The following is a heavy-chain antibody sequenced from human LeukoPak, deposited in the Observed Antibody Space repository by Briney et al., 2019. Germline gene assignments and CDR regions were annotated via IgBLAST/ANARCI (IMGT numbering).Heavy chain of an antibody. CDR1: GFTFSSFW. J-gene: IGHJ4*02. CDR3: GRAFPPLRTSSAGDL. Sequence: GGSLRLSCAASGFTFSSFWMHWVRQPPGKGLEWVSSISGRSSHIYYGDSVKGRFAISRDNAKNSLYLQMNSLGAEDTAVYYCGRAFPPLRTSSAGDLWGQGILVTVSS. V-gene: IGHV3-21*01. D-gene: IGHD3-16*01. CDR2: ISGRSSHI.